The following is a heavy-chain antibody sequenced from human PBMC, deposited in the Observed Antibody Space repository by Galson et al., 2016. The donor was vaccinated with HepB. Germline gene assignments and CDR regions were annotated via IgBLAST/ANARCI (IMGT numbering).Heavy chain of an antibody. J-gene: IGHJ4*02. D-gene: IGHD5-24*01. Sequence: SLRLSCAASGFTFASYAMAWVRQAPGKGLVWVSRINSDGTNTRHADSVTGRFTISRDNAKNTLYLQMNSLRAEDTATYYCARGLLEISTTTAGYWGQGTLVTVSS. V-gene: IGHV3-74*01. CDR1: GFTFASYA. CDR3: ARGLLEISTTTAGY. CDR2: INSDGTNT.